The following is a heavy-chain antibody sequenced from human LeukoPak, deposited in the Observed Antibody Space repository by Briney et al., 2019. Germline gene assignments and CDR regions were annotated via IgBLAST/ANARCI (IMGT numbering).Heavy chain of an antibody. CDR3: AGARRWGTDY. CDR1: GGSFSGYY. CDR2: INHSGST. V-gene: IGHV4-34*01. Sequence: SETLSLTCAVYGGSFSGYYWSWIRQPPGKGLEWIGEINHSGSTNYNPSLKSRVTISVDTSKNQFSLKLSSVTAADTAVYYCAGARRWGTDYGGQEPRVPVT. D-gene: IGHD3-16*01. J-gene: IGHJ4*02.